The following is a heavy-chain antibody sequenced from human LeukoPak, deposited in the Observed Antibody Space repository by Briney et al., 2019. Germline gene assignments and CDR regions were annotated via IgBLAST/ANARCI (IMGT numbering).Heavy chain of an antibody. D-gene: IGHD4-11*01. Sequence: GGSLRLSCAASGFTFSDYYMSWIRQAPGKGLEWVSYISSSGSTIYYADSVKGRFTISRDNAKMSLYLQMNSLRVEDTAVYHCATYSTRNAREFQSWGQGTLVTVSS. CDR3: ATYSTRNAREFQS. J-gene: IGHJ1*01. CDR2: ISSSGSTI. V-gene: IGHV3-11*04. CDR1: GFTFSDYY.